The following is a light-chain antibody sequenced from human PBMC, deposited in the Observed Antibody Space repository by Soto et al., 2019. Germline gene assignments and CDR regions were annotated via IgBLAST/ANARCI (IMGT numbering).Light chain of an antibody. Sequence: DIQMTQSPSSLSASVGDRVTVTCWASQSITTYLNWYQQKPGKAPKLLIYAASSLQSGVPSRFSGSGSGTDFTLTITSLQPEDFATYICQQSYGTPWTFGQGTKVEIK. CDR2: AAS. CDR3: QQSYGTPWT. J-gene: IGKJ1*01. CDR1: QSITTY. V-gene: IGKV1-39*01.